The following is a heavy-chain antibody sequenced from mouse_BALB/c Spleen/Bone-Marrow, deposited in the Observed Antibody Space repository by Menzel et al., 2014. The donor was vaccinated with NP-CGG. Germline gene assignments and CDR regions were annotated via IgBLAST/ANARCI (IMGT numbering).Heavy chain of an antibody. CDR1: GYIFTSYV. V-gene: IGHV1-14*01. Sequence: VQLQQSGPELVKPGASVKMSCKASGYIFTSYVMHWVKQKPGQGLEWIGYFNPYNDGTKYNEKFKGKATLTSDKSSSTAYMELSSLTSEDSAVYYCARNYGSSYWYFDVWGAGTTVTVSS. D-gene: IGHD1-1*01. CDR2: FNPYNDGT. CDR3: ARNYGSSYWYFDV. J-gene: IGHJ1*01.